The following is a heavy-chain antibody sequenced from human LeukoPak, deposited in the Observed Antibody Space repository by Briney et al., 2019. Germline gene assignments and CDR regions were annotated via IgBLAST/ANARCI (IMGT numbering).Heavy chain of an antibody. Sequence: PGGSLRLSCAASGFTFSSYAMSLVRQAPGKGLEWVSAISGSGGSTYYADSVKGRFTISRDNSKNTLYLQMNSLRAEDTAVYYCAKDLGGFPPYYGMDVWGQGTTVTVSS. CDR2: ISGSGGST. D-gene: IGHD6-25*01. V-gene: IGHV3-23*01. CDR3: AKDLGGFPPYYGMDV. J-gene: IGHJ6*02. CDR1: GFTFSSYA.